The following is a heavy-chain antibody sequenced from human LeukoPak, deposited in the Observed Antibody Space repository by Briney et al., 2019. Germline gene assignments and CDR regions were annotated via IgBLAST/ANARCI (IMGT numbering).Heavy chain of an antibody. D-gene: IGHD5-18*01. CDR2: ISYDGSNK. CDR1: GFTFSSYA. Sequence: GGSLRLSCAASGFTFSSYAMSWVRQAAGKGLEWVAVISYDGSNKYYADSVKGRFTISRDNSKNTLYLQMNSLRAEDTAVYYCARDAPLPAMVSYYGMDVWGQGTTVTVSS. CDR3: ARDAPLPAMVSYYGMDV. J-gene: IGHJ6*02. V-gene: IGHV3-30-3*01.